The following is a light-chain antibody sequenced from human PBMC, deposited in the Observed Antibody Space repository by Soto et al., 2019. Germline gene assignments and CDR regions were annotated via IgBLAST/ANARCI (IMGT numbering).Light chain of an antibody. CDR2: DVT. Sequence: QSVLTQPASVSGSPGQSITISCTGTSSDVGGYNYVSWYQQHPGKAPKLIFYDVTNRPSGVSNRFSGSKSGNTASLTISGLQAEDEADYYCSSYTSNNTVVFGGGTKVTVL. CDR1: SSDVGGYNY. V-gene: IGLV2-14*01. J-gene: IGLJ2*01. CDR3: SSYTSNNTVV.